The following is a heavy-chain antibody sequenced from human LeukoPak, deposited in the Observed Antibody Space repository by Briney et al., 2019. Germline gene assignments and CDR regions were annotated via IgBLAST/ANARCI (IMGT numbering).Heavy chain of an antibody. CDR1: GYTFTSYG. CDR3: ARDKEGTIFGVVMYYYGMDV. D-gene: IGHD3-3*01. J-gene: IGHJ6*02. V-gene: IGHV1-18*01. CDR2: ISAYNGNT. Sequence: ASVKASCKASGYTFTSYGISWVRQAPGQGLEWMGWISAYNGNTNYAQKLQGRVTMTTDTSTSTAYMELRSLRSDDTAVYYCARDKEGTIFGVVMYYYGMDVWGQGTTVTVSS.